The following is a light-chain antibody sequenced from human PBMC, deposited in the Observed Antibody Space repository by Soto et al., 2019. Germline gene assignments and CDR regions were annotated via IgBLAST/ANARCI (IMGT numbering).Light chain of an antibody. Sequence: QSVLTQPASVSGSPGQSITISCTGTSSDVGGYNYVSWYQHHPGKAPKLIIYDVTNRPSGVSNPFSGSKSGNTASLTISGLQPEYEADYYCSSYTTSNTRQIVFGTGTKVTDL. CDR3: SSYTTSNTRQIV. J-gene: IGLJ1*01. V-gene: IGLV2-14*03. CDR2: DVT. CDR1: SSDVGGYNY.